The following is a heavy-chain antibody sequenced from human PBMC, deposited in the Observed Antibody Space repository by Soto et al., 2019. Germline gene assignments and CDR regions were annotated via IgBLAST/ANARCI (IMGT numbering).Heavy chain of an antibody. D-gene: IGHD6-19*01. CDR3: AREWVSSGMNDH. Sequence: QVQLVQSGTEVKKPGASVKVSCKASGYTFNNYYIHWVRQAPGQGLEWMGVINPSGGSTHYAQKLQGRGTVTRDTSTSTVHMELTSLRSEDTGVYFCAREWVSSGMNDHWGQGTLVTVSS. CDR1: GYTFNNYY. CDR2: INPSGGST. J-gene: IGHJ4*02. V-gene: IGHV1-46*02.